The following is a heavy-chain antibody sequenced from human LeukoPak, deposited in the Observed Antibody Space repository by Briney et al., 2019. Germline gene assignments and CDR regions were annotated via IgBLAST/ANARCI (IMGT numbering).Heavy chain of an antibody. J-gene: IGHJ4*02. V-gene: IGHV3-23*01. Sequence: GGSLRLSCAASRFTFSSYAMSWVRQAPGKGLEWVSAISGSGGSTYYADSVKGRFTISRDNSKNTLYLQMNSLRAEDTAVYYCAKGLKYYYDSSPSPGMYWGQGTLVTVSS. CDR1: RFTFSSYA. CDR2: ISGSGGST. D-gene: IGHD3-22*01. CDR3: AKGLKYYYDSSPSPGMY.